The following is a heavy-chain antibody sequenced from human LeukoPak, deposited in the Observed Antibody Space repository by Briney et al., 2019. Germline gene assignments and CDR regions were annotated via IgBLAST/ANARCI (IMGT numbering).Heavy chain of an antibody. V-gene: IGHV4-34*01. Sequence: SETLSLTCAVYGGSFSGYYWSWIRQPPGKGLEWIGEINHSGSTNYNPPLKSRVTISVDTSKNQFSLKLSSVTAADTAVYYCARGRIAVAGTYYYYYYGMDVWGKGTTVTVSS. CDR1: GGSFSGYY. CDR2: INHSGST. CDR3: ARGRIAVAGTYYYYYYGMDV. D-gene: IGHD6-19*01. J-gene: IGHJ6*04.